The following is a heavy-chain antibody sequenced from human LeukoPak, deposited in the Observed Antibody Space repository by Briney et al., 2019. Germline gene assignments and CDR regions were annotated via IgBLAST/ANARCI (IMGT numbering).Heavy chain of an antibody. Sequence: PGGSLRLSCAASGFTFSSYAMTWVRQAPGKGLERVSSIRGSGAGTSYAASVEGRFTMSRDNSKNTLYLQMNSLRAEDTAIYYCGRDPNGDYVGAFDFWGQGTLVTVSS. CDR2: IRGSGAGT. J-gene: IGHJ3*01. CDR1: GFTFSSYA. CDR3: GRDPNGDYVGAFDF. D-gene: IGHD4-17*01. V-gene: IGHV3-23*01.